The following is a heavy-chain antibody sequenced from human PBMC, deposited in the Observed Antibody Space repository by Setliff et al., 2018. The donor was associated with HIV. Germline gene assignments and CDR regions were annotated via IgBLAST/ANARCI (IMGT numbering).Heavy chain of an antibody. V-gene: IGHV2-5*01. J-gene: IGHJ4*02. D-gene: IGHD1-1*01. Sequence: SGPTLVNPTQTLTLTCTFSGLSLSTSGVGVGWIRQSPGKALEWLAFIYWNNNKHYSTSLKSRLTVTKDTSKNRVVFTMTNMDPVDTATYYCAYSGRQLRGPYFDFWGQRTPVTVSS. CDR1: GLSLSTSGVG. CDR3: AYSGRQLRGPYFDF. CDR2: IYWNNNK.